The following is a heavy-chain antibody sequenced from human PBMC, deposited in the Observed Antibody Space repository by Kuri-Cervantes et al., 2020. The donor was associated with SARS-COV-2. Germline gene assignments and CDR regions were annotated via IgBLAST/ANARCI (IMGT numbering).Heavy chain of an antibody. CDR2: INPSVEMNPRVGT. J-gene: IGHJ4*02. D-gene: IGHD6-19*01. Sequence: SQTLSFTCAIYGGSFSGYYWNWIRQPPGKGLEWLGEINPSVEMNPRVGTNYNPSLKSRITISVDTSKNQFSLKLNSVTAADTAVYYCAGHARGRYRDDYWGQGTLVTVSS. CDR3: AGHARGRYRDDY. CDR1: GGSFSGYY. V-gene: IGHV4-34*01.